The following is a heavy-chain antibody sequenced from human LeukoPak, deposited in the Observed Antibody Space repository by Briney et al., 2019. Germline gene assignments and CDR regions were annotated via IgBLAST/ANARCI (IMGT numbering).Heavy chain of an antibody. CDR3: AREQQLVLRYFDY. Sequence: GSSVKVSCKASGGTFSSYAISWVRQAPGQGLEWMGGIIPILGTANYAQKFQGRVTIAADESTSTAYMELSSLRSEDTAVYYCAREQQLVLRYFDYWGQGTLVTVSS. CDR2: IIPILGTA. CDR1: GGTFSSYA. V-gene: IGHV1-69*01. J-gene: IGHJ4*02. D-gene: IGHD6-13*01.